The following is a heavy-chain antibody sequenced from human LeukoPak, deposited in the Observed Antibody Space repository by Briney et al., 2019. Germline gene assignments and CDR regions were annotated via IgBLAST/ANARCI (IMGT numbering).Heavy chain of an antibody. V-gene: IGHV1-46*01. D-gene: IGHD3-22*01. Sequence: GASVKASCKASGYTFISNYIHWVRQAPGQGLEWMGIINPAGSSTSYEQTVQGRVTMTRDTSTSTVFMELSSLTSEDTAVYYCAREFTYSFDSSGYSLGLDHWGQGTLVTVSS. J-gene: IGHJ5*02. CDR1: GYTFISNY. CDR3: AREFTYSFDSSGYSLGLDH. CDR2: INPAGSST.